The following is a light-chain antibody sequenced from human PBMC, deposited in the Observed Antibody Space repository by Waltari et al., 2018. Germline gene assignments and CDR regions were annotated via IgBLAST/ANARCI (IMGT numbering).Light chain of an antibody. J-gene: IGKJ4*01. CDR2: DTA. Sequence: EIVLTQSPATLSLSPGEGATLSCGASQNIGGAYLAWYQQKPGLAPRLLIYDTAIRAAGVPDRFSGSGSGTDFTLTISRLDPEDFALYFCQQYANSPLTLGGGTKVEF. CDR3: QQYANSPLT. CDR1: QNIGGAY. V-gene: IGKV3D-20*01.